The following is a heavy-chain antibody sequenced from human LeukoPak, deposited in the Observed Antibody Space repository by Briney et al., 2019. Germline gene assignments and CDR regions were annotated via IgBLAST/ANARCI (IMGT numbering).Heavy chain of an antibody. V-gene: IGHV3-30*12. Sequence: PGGPLRLSCAAPGFNFNSYAMHRGRQAPGKGLEPLAVMTYDGSDIPYGDAVKGRFIVSRDNSKNTLYLQMTSLRAEDTAVYFCARDQSPKWGSGERYFDYWGQGTLVTVSS. CDR2: MTYDGSDI. CDR1: GFNFNSYA. D-gene: IGHD7-27*01. CDR3: ARDQSPKWGSGERYFDY. J-gene: IGHJ4*02.